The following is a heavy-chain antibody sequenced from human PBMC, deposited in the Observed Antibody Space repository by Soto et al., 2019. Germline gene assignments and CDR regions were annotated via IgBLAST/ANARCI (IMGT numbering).Heavy chain of an antibody. CDR2: INAGNGNT. V-gene: IGHV1-3*01. CDR3: ARDRGTTTRYFDY. CDR1: GYTFTSYA. Sequence: ASVKVSCKASGYTFTSYAMHWVRQAPGQRLEWMGWINAGNGNTKYSQKFQGRVTITRDTSASTAYMELSSLRSEDTAVYYCARDRGTTTRYFDYWGQGTLVTVSS. D-gene: IGHD1-1*01. J-gene: IGHJ4*02.